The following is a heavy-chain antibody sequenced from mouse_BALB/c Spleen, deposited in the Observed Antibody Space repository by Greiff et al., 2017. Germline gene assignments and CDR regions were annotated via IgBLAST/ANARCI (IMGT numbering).Heavy chain of an antibody. V-gene: IGHV3-6*02. Sequence: VQLQQSGPGLVKPSQSLSLTCSVTGYSITSGYYWNWIRQFPGNKLEWMGYISYDGSNNYNPSLKNRISITRDTSKNQFFLKLNSVTTEDTATYDCASGNYYYGSTPYWGQGTTLTVSS. D-gene: IGHD1-1*01. J-gene: IGHJ2*01. CDR3: ASGNYYYGSTPY. CDR2: ISYDGSN. CDR1: GYSITSGYY.